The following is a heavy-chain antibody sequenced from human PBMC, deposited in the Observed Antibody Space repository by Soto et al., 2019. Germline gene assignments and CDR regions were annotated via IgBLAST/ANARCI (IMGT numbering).Heavy chain of an antibody. J-gene: IGHJ4*02. CDR3: ARVLSSPSATGI. D-gene: IGHD6-6*01. Sequence: QPQLQESGPGLVKPSETLSLTCTVSGGSVSSCCNYWGWVRQPPGKGLEWIGSIHNSGSTSYNPSHRSRVTISVDTPNNQSSLPLTSVTAADTAVYYCARVLSSPSATGIRGQGILVTVSS. CDR1: GGSVSSCCNY. V-gene: IGHV4-39*01. CDR2: IHNSGST.